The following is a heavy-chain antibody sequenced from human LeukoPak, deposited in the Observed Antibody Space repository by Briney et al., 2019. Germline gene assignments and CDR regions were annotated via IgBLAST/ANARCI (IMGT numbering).Heavy chain of an antibody. CDR1: GFTFSSYS. CDR2: ISSSSSYI. V-gene: IGHV3-21*04. J-gene: IGHJ5*02. D-gene: IGHD2-2*01. CDR3: ARGCTSCFWFDP. Sequence: PGGSLRLSCAASGFTFSSYSMNWVRQAPGKGLEWVSSISSSSSYIYYADSVKGRFTISRDNAKNSLYLQMNSLRAEDTAVYYCARGCTSCFWFDPWGQGTLVTVSS.